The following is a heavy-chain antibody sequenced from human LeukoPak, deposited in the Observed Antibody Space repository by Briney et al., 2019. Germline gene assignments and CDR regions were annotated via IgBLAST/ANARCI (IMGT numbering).Heavy chain of an antibody. CDR1: GYTFTSYG. CDR2: ISAYNGNT. J-gene: IGHJ4*02. D-gene: IGHD1-26*01. Sequence: ASVKVSCKASGYTFTSYGISWVRQAPGQGLEWMGWISAYNGNTNYAQKLQGRVTMTTDTSTSTAYMELRSLRSDDTAVYYCARDLLSGSYPYYFDYWGQGTLVTVSS. CDR3: ARDLLSGSYPYYFDY. V-gene: IGHV1-18*01.